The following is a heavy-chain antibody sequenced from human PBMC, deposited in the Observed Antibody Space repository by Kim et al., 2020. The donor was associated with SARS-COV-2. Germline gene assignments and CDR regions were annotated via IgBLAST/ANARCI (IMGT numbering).Heavy chain of an antibody. D-gene: IGHD3-22*01. Sequence: GESLKISCKGSGYSFPTYWIGWVRQMPGKGLEWMGIIYPGDSDTTYSPSFQGQVTISADKSISTAYLQWSSLKASDTAMSYCARLFYVSSAYRTFDYWGQRTLVTVSS. V-gene: IGHV5-51*01. CDR1: GYSFPTYW. J-gene: IGHJ4*02. CDR2: IYPGDSDT. CDR3: ARLFYVSSAYRTFDY.